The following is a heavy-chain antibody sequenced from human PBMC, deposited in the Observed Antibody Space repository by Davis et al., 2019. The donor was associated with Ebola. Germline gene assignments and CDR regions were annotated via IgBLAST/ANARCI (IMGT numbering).Heavy chain of an antibody. CDR3: TRFSRGDLENY. D-gene: IGHD1-1*01. Sequence: GESLEISCAASGFTFNSYWMSWVRQAPGKGLEWVANIRQDGSDRQYVGSVEGRFTISRDNAKNSLYLQMNSLRVEDTGVYYCTRFSRGDLENYWGQGTLVTVSS. V-gene: IGHV3-7*01. J-gene: IGHJ4*02. CDR1: GFTFNSYW. CDR2: IRQDGSDR.